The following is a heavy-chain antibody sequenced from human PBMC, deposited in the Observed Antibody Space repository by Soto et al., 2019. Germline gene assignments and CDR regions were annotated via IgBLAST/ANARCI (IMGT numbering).Heavy chain of an antibody. CDR1: GYSFTSYW. V-gene: IGHV5-51*01. CDR2: IYPGDSDT. D-gene: IGHD3-22*01. Sequence: PGESLKHSCKGSGYSFTSYWIGLVLHMPGKGLEWMGIIYPGDSDTRYSPSFQGQVTISADKSISTAYLQWSSLKASDTAMYYCARHVGYYDYYFDYWGQGTLVTVSS. J-gene: IGHJ4*02. CDR3: ARHVGYYDYYFDY.